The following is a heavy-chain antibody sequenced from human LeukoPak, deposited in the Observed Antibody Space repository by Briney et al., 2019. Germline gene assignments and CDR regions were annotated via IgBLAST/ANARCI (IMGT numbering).Heavy chain of an antibody. CDR2: ISWNSGSI. CDR3: AKVLFVRSSSTPYMDV. D-gene: IGHD6-6*01. Sequence: PGGSLRLSCSASGFTFDDYAMHWVRQAPGKGLEWVSGISWNSGSIGYADSVKGRFTISRDNAKNSLYLQMNSLRAEDTAVYYCAKVLFVRSSSTPYMDVWGKGTTVTVSS. J-gene: IGHJ6*03. V-gene: IGHV3-9*01. CDR1: GFTFDDYA.